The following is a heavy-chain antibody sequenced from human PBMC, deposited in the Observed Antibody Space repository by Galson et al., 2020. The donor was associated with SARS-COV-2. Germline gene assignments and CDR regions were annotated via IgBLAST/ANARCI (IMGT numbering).Heavy chain of an antibody. J-gene: IGHJ4*02. CDR1: GAFMSNGGYF. Sequence: SETLSLTCSVSGAFMSNGGYFWSWVRQHPGKGLELIVYVYYSGSPDYNPSLESRVSISIDTSKGQFSLTLSSVTAADTAVYYCARKRGYFDCLGQGTVVTVSS. CDR3: ARKRGYFDC. V-gene: IGHV4-31*02. CDR2: VYYSGSP.